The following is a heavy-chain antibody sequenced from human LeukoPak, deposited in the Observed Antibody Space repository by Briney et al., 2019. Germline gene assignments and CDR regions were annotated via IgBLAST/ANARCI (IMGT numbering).Heavy chain of an antibody. CDR3: ARGYSSGWYMGRYYFDY. J-gene: IGHJ4*02. D-gene: IGHD6-19*01. V-gene: IGHV4-61*02. CDR1: GGSISSGSYY. CDR2: IYTSGST. Sequence: SETLSLTCTVSGGSISSGSYYWSWIRQPAGKGLEWIGRIYTSGSTNYNPSLKSRVTISVDTSTNQFSLKLSSVTAADTAVYYCARGYSSGWYMGRYYFDYWGQGTLVTVSS.